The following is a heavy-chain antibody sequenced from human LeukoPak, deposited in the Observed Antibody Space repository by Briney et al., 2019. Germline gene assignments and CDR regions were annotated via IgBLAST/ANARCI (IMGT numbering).Heavy chain of an antibody. CDR2: IIPIFGTA. J-gene: IGHJ6*02. CDR1: GGTFSSYA. V-gene: IGHV1-69*13. CDR3: ARQETYYYYGMDV. Sequence: SVKVSCKASGGTFSSYAISWVRQAPGQGLEWMGGIIPIFGTANYAQKFQGRVTITADESTSTAYMELSSLRSEDTAVYYCARQETYYYYGMDVWGQGTTVTVSS.